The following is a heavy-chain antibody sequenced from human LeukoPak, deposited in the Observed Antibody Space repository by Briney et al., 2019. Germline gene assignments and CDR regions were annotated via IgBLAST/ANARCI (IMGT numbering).Heavy chain of an antibody. D-gene: IGHD3-16*01. J-gene: IGHJ5*02. CDR3: ARAHGWGNWFDP. CDR1: GYTFTGYY. Sequence: ASVKVSCKASGYTFTGYYMHWVRQAPGQGLEWMGRINPNSGGTNYAQKFQGRVTMTRDTSTSTAYMELSRLRSDDTAVYYCARAHGWGNWFDPWGQGTLVTVSS. V-gene: IGHV1-2*06. CDR2: INPNSGGT.